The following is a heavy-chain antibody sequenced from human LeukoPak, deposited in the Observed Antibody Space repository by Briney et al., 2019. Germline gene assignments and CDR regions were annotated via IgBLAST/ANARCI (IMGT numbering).Heavy chain of an antibody. CDR2: IRSKAYGGTT. CDR1: GFTFSSYW. J-gene: IGHJ4*02. CDR3: NRDLWGTRGTSVWFDY. Sequence: SLRLSCAASGFTFSSYWMHWVRQAAGQGREWLGFIRSKAYGGTTEYDASVKGRFTISRDDSKSIAYLQMNSLKTEDTAVYYCNRDLWGTRGTSVWFDYWGQGTLVTVSS. V-gene: IGHV3-49*04. D-gene: IGHD3-16*01.